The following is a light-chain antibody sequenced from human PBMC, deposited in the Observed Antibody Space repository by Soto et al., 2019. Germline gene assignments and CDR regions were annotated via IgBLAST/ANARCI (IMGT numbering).Light chain of an antibody. J-gene: IGLJ3*02. V-gene: IGLV1-47*01. CDR2: GNN. CDR3: AAWDDSLSGVV. Sequence: QSVLTQPPSASGTPGQTVTISSSGSSSNIGTNYVSWYQQLPGTAPKLLLYGNNQRPSGVPDRFSGSRSGTSASLAISGLRSEDEADYDCAAWDDSLSGVVFGGGTKLTVL. CDR1: SSNIGTNY.